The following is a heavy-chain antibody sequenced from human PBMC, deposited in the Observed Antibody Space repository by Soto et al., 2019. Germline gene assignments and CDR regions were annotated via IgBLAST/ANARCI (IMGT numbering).Heavy chain of an antibody. CDR3: ARDTSAYDSNWYDP. Sequence: QLEQSGAEVKKPGSSVKVSCKALGGTLGSNSITWLRQAPGQALEWIGTMSPISGTATNPQTFQDRVTLAADEPTNTAYMEMRSLRSEDTAIYYCARDTSAYDSNWYDPWGQGTQVTVSS. D-gene: IGHD3-16*01. J-gene: IGHJ5*02. CDR1: GGTLGSNS. CDR2: MSPISGTA. V-gene: IGHV1-69*18.